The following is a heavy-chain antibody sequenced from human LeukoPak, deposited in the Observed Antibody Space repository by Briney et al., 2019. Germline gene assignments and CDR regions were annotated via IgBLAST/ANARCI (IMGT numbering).Heavy chain of an antibody. CDR1: GVTFSSYA. D-gene: IGHD3-10*01. CDR3: ARDPGSGSYEYYFDY. Sequence: GGSLRLSCAASGVTFSSYAMHWVRQGPGKGLGLVPIISYDGSNKYYADSVKGRFTISRDNYKITLYLQMNSLRAEDTAVYYCARDPGSGSYEYYFDYWGQGTLVIVSS. V-gene: IGHV3-30-3*01. CDR2: ISYDGSNK. J-gene: IGHJ4*02.